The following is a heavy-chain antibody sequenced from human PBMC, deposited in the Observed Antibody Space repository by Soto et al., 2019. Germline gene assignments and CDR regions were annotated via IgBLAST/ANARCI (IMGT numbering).Heavy chain of an antibody. J-gene: IGHJ4*02. D-gene: IGHD1-1*01. CDR3: ASLLGTVTILDY. V-gene: IGHV3-7*01. CDR2: IKQDGSEK. CDR1: GFTFSSYW. Sequence: GSLRLSCTASGFTFSSYWMSWVRQAPGKGLEWVANIKQDGSEKYYVDSVKGRFTISRDNAETSLYLQMNSLRVEDTAMYYCASLLGTVTILDYWGLGTLVTVSS.